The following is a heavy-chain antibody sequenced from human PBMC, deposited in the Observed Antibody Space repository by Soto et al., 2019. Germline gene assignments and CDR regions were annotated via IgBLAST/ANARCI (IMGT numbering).Heavy chain of an antibody. Sequence: QVQLVQSGTEVKKPGSSVKVSCKASGGSLSTNPISWVRQAPGQGLEWMGGTGSGTGPGNHAQKFQGRLTVTADKLSSTFSMELTNFSSQDTAVDYCARRLIGCFFRFFDSWGHGMLVTVSS. D-gene: IGHD3-10*01. J-gene: IGHJ4*01. CDR3: ARRLIGCFFRFFDS. V-gene: IGHV1-69*06. CDR1: GGSLSTNP. CDR2: TGSGTGPG.